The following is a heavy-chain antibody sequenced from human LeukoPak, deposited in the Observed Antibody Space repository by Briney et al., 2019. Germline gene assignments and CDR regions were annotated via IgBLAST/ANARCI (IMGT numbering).Heavy chain of an antibody. CDR1: GFTFSSYA. Sequence: GGSLRLSCAAPGFTFSSYAMSWVRQTPGKGLEWVSAISGSGDSTYDADSVKGRFTISRDNSKNTLYLQMNSLRAEDTAVYYCANHRLAFFYDSSGSPATYFDSWGQGTWVTVSS. V-gene: IGHV3-23*01. J-gene: IGHJ4*02. CDR3: ANHRLAFFYDSSGSPATYFDS. D-gene: IGHD3-22*01. CDR2: ISGSGDST.